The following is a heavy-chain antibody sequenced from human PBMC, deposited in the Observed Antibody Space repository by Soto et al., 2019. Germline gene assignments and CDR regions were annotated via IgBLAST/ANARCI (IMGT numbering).Heavy chain of an antibody. CDR3: ARIRVTSLFYYYYYMDV. CDR1: GGSFSGYY. J-gene: IGHJ6*03. V-gene: IGHV4-34*01. D-gene: IGHD1-1*01. Sequence: SETLSLTCAVYGGSFSGYYWSWIRQPPGKGLEWIGEINHSGSTNYNPSLKSRVTISVDTSKNQFSLKLSSVTAADTAVYYCARIRVTSLFYYYYYMDVWGKGTTVT. CDR2: INHSGST.